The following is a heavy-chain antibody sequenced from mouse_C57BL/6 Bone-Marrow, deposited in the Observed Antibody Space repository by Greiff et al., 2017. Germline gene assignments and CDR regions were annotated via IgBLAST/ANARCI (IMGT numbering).Heavy chain of an antibody. CDR1: GFNIKDYY. CDR3: AGDGNRPYWYFDV. V-gene: IGHV14-2*01. D-gene: IGHD2-1*01. CDR2: IDPEDGET. Sequence: VQLQQSGAELVKPGASVKLSCTASGFNIKDYYMHWVKQRTEQGLAWIGRIDPEDGETKSAPKFQGKATITADTSSNTAYLQLSSLTSEDTAVYYCAGDGNRPYWYFDVWGTGTTVTVSS. J-gene: IGHJ1*03.